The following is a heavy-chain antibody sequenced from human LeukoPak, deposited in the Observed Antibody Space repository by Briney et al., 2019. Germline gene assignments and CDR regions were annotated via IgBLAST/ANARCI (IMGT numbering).Heavy chain of an antibody. Sequence: PSETLSLTCAVYGGSFSGYYWSWIRQPPGKGLEWIGEINHSGSTNYNPSLKSRVTISVDTSKNQFSLKLSSVTAADTAVYYCARGRNCSSTSCHYYFNYWGQGTLVTVSS. CDR2: INHSGST. CDR1: GGSFSGYY. V-gene: IGHV4-34*01. D-gene: IGHD2-2*01. J-gene: IGHJ4*02. CDR3: ARGRNCSSTSCHYYFNY.